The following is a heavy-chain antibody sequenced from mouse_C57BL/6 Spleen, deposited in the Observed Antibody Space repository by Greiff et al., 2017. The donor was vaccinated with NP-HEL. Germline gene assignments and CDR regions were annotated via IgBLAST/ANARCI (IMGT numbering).Heavy chain of an antibody. J-gene: IGHJ4*01. CDR2: IDPSDSET. D-gene: IGHD2-1*01. V-gene: IGHV1-52*01. Sequence: QVQLQQPGDELVRPGSSVKLSCKASGYTFTSYWMHWVKQRPIQGLEWIGNIDPSDSETHYNQKFKDKATLTVDKSSSTAYMQLSSLTSEDSAVYYCASGGYLLLEGENAMDYWGQGTSVTVSS. CDR1: GYTFTSYW. CDR3: ASGGYLLLEGENAMDY.